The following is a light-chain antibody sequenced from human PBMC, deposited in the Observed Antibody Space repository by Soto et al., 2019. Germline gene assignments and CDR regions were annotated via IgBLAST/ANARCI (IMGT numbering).Light chain of an antibody. CDR2: AAS. CDR1: QGISDY. Sequence: DIPLTQSPSFLSASVGDRVTITCRASQGISDYFAWYQQKLGKAPKLLIFAASTLQSGVPSRFSGSGSGTEFTLTISSLQPEDFATYYCQQLNSYPITFGQGTRLE. V-gene: IGKV1-9*01. J-gene: IGKJ5*01. CDR3: QQLNSYPIT.